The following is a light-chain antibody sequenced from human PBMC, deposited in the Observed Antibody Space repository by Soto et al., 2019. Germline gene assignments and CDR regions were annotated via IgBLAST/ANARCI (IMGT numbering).Light chain of an antibody. J-gene: IGLJ1*01. CDR3: NSYGSTSTRYV. Sequence: QSALTQPASVSGSPGQSITISCAGTSSDVGGYNYVSWYHQHPGNAPKLMIYEVSNRPSGVSNRFSGSKSGNTASLTISGLQAEDEADYFCNSYGSTSTRYVFGTGTKVTVL. V-gene: IGLV2-14*01. CDR2: EVS. CDR1: SSDVGGYNY.